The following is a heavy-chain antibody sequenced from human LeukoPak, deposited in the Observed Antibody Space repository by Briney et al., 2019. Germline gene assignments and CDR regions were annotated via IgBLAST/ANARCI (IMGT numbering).Heavy chain of an antibody. V-gene: IGHV3-30-3*01. Sequence: GGSLRLSCAASGFTFSSYAMHWVRQAPGKGLEWVAVISYDGSNKYYADSVKGRFTVSRDNSKNTLYLQMNSLRAEDTAVYYCARAAPELDPWGQGTLVTVSS. J-gene: IGHJ5*02. CDR2: ISYDGSNK. D-gene: IGHD6-6*01. CDR3: ARAAPELDP. CDR1: GFTFSSYA.